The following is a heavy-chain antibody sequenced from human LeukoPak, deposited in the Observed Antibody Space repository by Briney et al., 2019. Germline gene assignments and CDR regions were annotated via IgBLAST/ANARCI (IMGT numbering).Heavy chain of an antibody. V-gene: IGHV3-21*01. CDR1: GFTFRTFG. CDR2: IGSRNIYI. D-gene: IGHD2-15*01. J-gene: IGHJ5*02. Sequence: GGSLRLPCAASGFTFRTFGMNWVRQAPGKGLEWVSSIGSRNIYIYYADSVKGRFTISRDDARNSLYLQMNSLRAEDTAVYFCARDYDGEVAVPANWFAPWGQGTLVTVSS. CDR3: ARDYDGEVAVPANWFAP.